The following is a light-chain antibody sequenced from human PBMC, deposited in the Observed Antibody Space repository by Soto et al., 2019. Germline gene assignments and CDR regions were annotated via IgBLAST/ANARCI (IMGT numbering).Light chain of an antibody. CDR1: QGISSY. Sequence: AIRMTQSPSSLSASTGDRVTITCRASQGISSYLAWYQQKSGKAPNLLIYGTSTLQSGVPSRFSGSGSGTDFTLTISCLQSEDFATYYYQQYYSYPWTFGQGTKVEIK. V-gene: IGKV1-8*01. J-gene: IGKJ1*01. CDR3: QQYYSYPWT. CDR2: GTS.